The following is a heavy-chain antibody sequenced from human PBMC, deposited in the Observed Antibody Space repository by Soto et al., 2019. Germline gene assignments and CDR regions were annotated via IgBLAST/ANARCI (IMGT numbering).Heavy chain of an antibody. CDR3: ARSGGSLDY. D-gene: IGHD2-15*01. V-gene: IGHV4-59*11. Sequence: SETLSLTCTVSGGSINNHYWSWIRQPPGKGLEWIGYIYYSGSTNYNPSLKSRVTISVATSKNQLSLKLNSVTAADTAVYYCARSGGSLDYWGQGTLVTVSS. CDR2: IYYSGST. J-gene: IGHJ4*02. CDR1: GGSINNHY.